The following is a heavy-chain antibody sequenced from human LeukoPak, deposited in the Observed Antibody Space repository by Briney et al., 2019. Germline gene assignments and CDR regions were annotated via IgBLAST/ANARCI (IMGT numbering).Heavy chain of an antibody. J-gene: IGHJ4*02. CDR1: GFTFSSYS. D-gene: IGHD1-26*01. V-gene: IGHV3-21*04. Sequence: GGSLRLSCAASGFTFSSYSMNWVRQAPGKGLEWVSSISSSSSYIYYADSVKGRFTISRDNAKNSLYLQMNSLRAEDTAVYYCARPEGGSYSDYFDYWGQGTLVTVSS. CDR2: ISSSSSYI. CDR3: ARPEGGSYSDYFDY.